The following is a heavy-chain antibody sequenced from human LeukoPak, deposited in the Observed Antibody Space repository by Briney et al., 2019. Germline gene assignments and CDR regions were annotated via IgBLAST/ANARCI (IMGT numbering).Heavy chain of an antibody. D-gene: IGHD2-15*01. Sequence: SETLSLTCTVSGGSISSYYWSWIRQPPGKGLEWIGYIYYSGSTNYNPSLKSRVTISVDTSKNQFSLKLSSVTAADTAVYYCARGYCSGGSCYSIGNYYGMDVWGQGTTVTVSS. CDR2: IYYSGST. J-gene: IGHJ6*02. CDR1: GGSISSYY. CDR3: ARGYCSGGSCYSIGNYYGMDV. V-gene: IGHV4-59*01.